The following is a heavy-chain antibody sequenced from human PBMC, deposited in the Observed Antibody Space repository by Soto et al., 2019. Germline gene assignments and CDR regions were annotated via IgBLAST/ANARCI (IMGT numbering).Heavy chain of an antibody. V-gene: IGHV4-59*01. D-gene: IGHD3-16*01. CDR3: ARAFGSTMPSLV. J-gene: IGHJ4*02. Sequence: NPSETLSLTCTVSGGPISSYYWTRIRQPPGKGLEWIGYIYYTGSTDYNPSLKSRVSMSIDPHKNQFSLNLSSVTAADTAVYYCARAFGSTMPSLVWGQGTLVTVSS. CDR1: GGPISSYY. CDR2: IYYTGST.